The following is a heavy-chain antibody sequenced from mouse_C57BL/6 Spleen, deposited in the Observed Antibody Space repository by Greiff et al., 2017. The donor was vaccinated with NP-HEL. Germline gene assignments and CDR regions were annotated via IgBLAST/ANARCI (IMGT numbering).Heavy chain of an antibody. V-gene: IGHV1-61*01. D-gene: IGHD2-5*01. CDR2: IYPSDSET. CDR3: ARQDSNYGFAY. J-gene: IGHJ3*01. Sequence: QVQLQQPGAELVRPGSSVKLSCKASGYTFTSYWLDWVKQRPGQGLEWIGNIYPSDSETQYNQKFKDKATLTVAKSSSTAYMQLSSLTSEDSAVYYCARQDSNYGFAYWGQGTLVTVSA. CDR1: GYTFTSYW.